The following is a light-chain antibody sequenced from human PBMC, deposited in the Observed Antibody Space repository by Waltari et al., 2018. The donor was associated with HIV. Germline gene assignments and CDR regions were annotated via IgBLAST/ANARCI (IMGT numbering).Light chain of an antibody. CDR3: ATWDANQWV. J-gene: IGLJ3*02. V-gene: IGLV1-47*02. CDR1: SANLGTNY. Sequence: QSVLGQESSASGTAGQRVVISCSGTSANLGTNYVYWYQQFAGATPRIIIYNNGQRPSGVPDLFAGSKSGVSASLVISGLQSGDEATYYCATWDANQWVFGGGTKVSVL. CDR2: NNG.